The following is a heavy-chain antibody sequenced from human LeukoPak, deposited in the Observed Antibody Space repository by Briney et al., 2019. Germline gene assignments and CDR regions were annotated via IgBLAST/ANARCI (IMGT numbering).Heavy chain of an antibody. Sequence: SETLSLTCTVSGGSISSSSYYWGWIRQPPGKGLEWIGSIYYSGSTYYNPSLKSRVTISVDTSKNQFSLKLSSVTAADTAVYYCARGRSSSWFDYWGQGTLVTVSS. CDR3: ARGRSSSWFDY. J-gene: IGHJ4*02. CDR2: IYYSGST. D-gene: IGHD6-13*01. V-gene: IGHV4-39*07. CDR1: GGSISSSSYY.